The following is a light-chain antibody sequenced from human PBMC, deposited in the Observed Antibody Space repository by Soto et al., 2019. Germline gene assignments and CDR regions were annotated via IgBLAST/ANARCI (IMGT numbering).Light chain of an antibody. CDR3: QQYDNLPLT. J-gene: IGKJ4*01. Sequence: IQLTQSPSSLSASVGRRVSITCQASQDIKNYLNWYQQKSGKAPKLLIYDASDLETGVPSRFSGSGSGTDFTFTINSLQPEDIATYYCQQYDNLPLTFGGGTKVDIK. CDR2: DAS. CDR1: QDIKNY. V-gene: IGKV1-33*01.